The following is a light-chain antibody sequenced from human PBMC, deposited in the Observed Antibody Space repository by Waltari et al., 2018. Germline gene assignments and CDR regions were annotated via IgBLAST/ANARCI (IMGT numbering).Light chain of an antibody. CDR3: QQYNNWPPLFT. J-gene: IGKJ3*01. CDR2: GAS. V-gene: IGKV3D-15*01. CDR1: QSISNN. Sequence: EIVMTQSPATLSVSPGDRATLSCRTSQSISNNLAWYQQKPGQAPRLLIYGASARATGIPARFSSNRSATEFTLTISSLQSEDFAVYYCQQYNNWPPLFTFGPGTKVDMK.